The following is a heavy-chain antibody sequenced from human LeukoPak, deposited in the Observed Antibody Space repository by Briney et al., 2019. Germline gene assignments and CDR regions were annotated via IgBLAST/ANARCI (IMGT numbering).Heavy chain of an antibody. Sequence: GESLKISCKASGYSFSSYWIGWVRQMPGKGLEWMGIIYPDDSDTTYSPSFQGQVTISVDKSINTAYLQWSSLKASDTAMYYCARRARGDETGSPRSFDHWGQGTQVAVSS. J-gene: IGHJ4*02. D-gene: IGHD3-10*01. CDR2: IYPDDSDT. CDR3: ARRARGDETGSPRSFDH. V-gene: IGHV5-51*01. CDR1: GYSFSSYW.